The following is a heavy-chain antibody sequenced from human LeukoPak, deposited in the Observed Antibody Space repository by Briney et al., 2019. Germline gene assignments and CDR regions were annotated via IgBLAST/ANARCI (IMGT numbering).Heavy chain of an antibody. CDR1: GFTFSSYS. J-gene: IGHJ4*02. CDR2: ISSSSSYI. CDR3: ARLGYCSSTSCPDSN. V-gene: IGHV3-21*01. D-gene: IGHD2-2*01. Sequence: GGSLRLSCAASGFTFSSYSMNWVRQAPGKGLEWVSSISSSSSYIYYADSVKGRFTISRDNAKNSLYLQMNSLRAEDTAVYYCARLGYCSSTSCPDSNWGQGTLVTVSS.